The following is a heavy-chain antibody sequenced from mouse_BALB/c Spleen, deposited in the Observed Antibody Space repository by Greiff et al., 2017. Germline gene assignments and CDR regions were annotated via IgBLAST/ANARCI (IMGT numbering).Heavy chain of an antibody. CDR3: TRLGKEDYYAMDY. D-gene: IGHD4-1*01. Sequence: EVQLQQSGTVLARPGASVKMSCKASGYTFTSYWMHWVKQRPGQGLEWIGAIYPGNSDTSYNQKFKGKAKLTAVTTTSTAYMELSRLTNEDSAVYYCTRLGKEDYYAMDYWGQGTSVTVSS. CDR1: GYTFTSYW. CDR2: IYPGNSDT. J-gene: IGHJ4*01. V-gene: IGHV1-5*01.